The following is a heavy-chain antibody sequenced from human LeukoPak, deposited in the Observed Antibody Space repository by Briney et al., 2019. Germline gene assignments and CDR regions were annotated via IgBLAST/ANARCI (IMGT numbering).Heavy chain of an antibody. J-gene: IGHJ4*02. CDR2: IYTSGST. V-gene: IGHV4-61*02. CDR3: ARSVVAGVLVG. CDR1: GGSISSGSYY. D-gene: IGHD6-19*01. Sequence: EPSETLSLTCTVSGGSISSGSYYWSWIRQPAGKGLEWIGRIYTSGSTNYNPSLKSRVTISVDTSKNQFSLKLSSVTAADTAVYYCARSVVAGVLVGWGQGTLVTVSS.